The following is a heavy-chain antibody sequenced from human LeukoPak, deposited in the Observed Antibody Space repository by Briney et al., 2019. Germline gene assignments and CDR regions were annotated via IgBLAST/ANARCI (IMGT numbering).Heavy chain of an antibody. V-gene: IGHV1-8*01. CDR1: GYTFTSYD. Sequence: GASVKVSCKASGYTFTSYDINWVRQAPGQGLEWMGWMNPTSGNSGYAQRFQGRVSVTRNSSISTAYMELSSLRSEDTAVYYCARAPRKVAARINWFDPWGQGTLVAVSS. D-gene: IGHD6-6*01. CDR3: ARAPRKVAARINWFDP. CDR2: MNPTSGNS. J-gene: IGHJ5*02.